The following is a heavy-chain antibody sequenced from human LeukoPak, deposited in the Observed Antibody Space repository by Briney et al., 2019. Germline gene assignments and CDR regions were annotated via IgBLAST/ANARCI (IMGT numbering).Heavy chain of an antibody. CDR2: ISSSSTYT. V-gene: IGHV3-11*03. Sequence: PGGSLRLSCAASGFTFSDNYMSWIRQAPGKGLEWLSYISSSSTYTQYADSVKGRFTISRDNAKNSLYLQMNSLRADDTAVYYCARPLGYCSGGHCYYAFDIWGQGTTVTVSS. J-gene: IGHJ3*02. CDR1: GFTFSDNY. D-gene: IGHD2-15*01. CDR3: ARPLGYCSGGHCYYAFDI.